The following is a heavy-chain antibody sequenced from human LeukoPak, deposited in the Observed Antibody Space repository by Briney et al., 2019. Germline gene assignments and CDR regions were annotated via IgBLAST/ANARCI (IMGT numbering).Heavy chain of an antibody. CDR3: ARERPPDGITMIVVAYFDY. Sequence: ASVKVSCKASGGTFSSYAISWVRQAPGQGLEWMGRIIPILGIANYAQKFRGRVTITADKSTSTAYMELSSLRSEDTAVYYCARERPPDGITMIVVAYFDYWGQGTLVTVSS. D-gene: IGHD3-22*01. CDR2: IIPILGIA. CDR1: GGTFSSYA. V-gene: IGHV1-69*04. J-gene: IGHJ4*02.